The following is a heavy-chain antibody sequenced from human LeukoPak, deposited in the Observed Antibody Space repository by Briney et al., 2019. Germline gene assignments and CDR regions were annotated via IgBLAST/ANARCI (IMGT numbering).Heavy chain of an antibody. Sequence: GRSLRLSCAASRFTFSNYAMHWVRQAPGKGLEWVSYISSSGSTIYYADSVKGRFTISRDNAKNSLYLQMNSLRAEDTAVYYCARDSTSCDFDYWGQGTLVTVSS. CDR2: ISSSGSTI. D-gene: IGHD2-2*01. CDR1: RFTFSNYA. CDR3: ARDSTSCDFDY. J-gene: IGHJ4*02. V-gene: IGHV3-48*03.